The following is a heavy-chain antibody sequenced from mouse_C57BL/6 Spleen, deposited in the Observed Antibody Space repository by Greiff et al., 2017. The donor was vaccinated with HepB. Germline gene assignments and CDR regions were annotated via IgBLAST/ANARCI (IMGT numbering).Heavy chain of an antibody. Sequence: QVQLKESGPELVKPGASVKISCKASGYAFSSSWMNWVKQRPGKGLEWIGRIYPGDGDTNYNGKFKGKATLTADKSSSTAYMQLSSLTSEDSAVYFCANYYGSSRGFAYWGQGTLVTVSA. V-gene: IGHV1-82*01. CDR1: GYAFSSSW. J-gene: IGHJ3*01. D-gene: IGHD1-1*01. CDR3: ANYYGSSRGFAY. CDR2: IYPGDGDT.